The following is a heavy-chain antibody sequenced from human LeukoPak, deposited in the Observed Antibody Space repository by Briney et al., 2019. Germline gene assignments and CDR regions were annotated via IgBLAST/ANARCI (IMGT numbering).Heavy chain of an antibody. Sequence: EDGETIYAQKFQGRVTMTEDTSTDTAYMELSSLRSEDTAVYYCATDATHYYDSSGYYDYWGQGTLVTVSS. CDR2: EDGET. V-gene: IGHV1-24*01. CDR3: ATDATHYYDSSGYYDY. D-gene: IGHD3-22*01. J-gene: IGHJ4*02.